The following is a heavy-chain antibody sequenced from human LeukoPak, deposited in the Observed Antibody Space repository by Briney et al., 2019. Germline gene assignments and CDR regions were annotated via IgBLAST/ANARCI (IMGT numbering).Heavy chain of an antibody. CDR1: GGSITSSSYY. V-gene: IGHV4-39*01. CDR2: IYYSGST. CDR3: ARGLRLPSDY. Sequence: SETLSLTCNVSGGSITSSSYYWGWIRQPPGKGLEWIGNIYYSGSTSYNPSLKSRVTISVETSKNQFSLKLSSMTAADTAVYYCARGLRLPSDYWGQGTLVTVSS. D-gene: IGHD2-21*02. J-gene: IGHJ4*02.